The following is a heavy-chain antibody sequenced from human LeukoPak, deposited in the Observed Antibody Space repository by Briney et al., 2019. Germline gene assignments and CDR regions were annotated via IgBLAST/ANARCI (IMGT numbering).Heavy chain of an antibody. D-gene: IGHD6-13*01. J-gene: IGHJ4*02. CDR3: ARGSTWSDY. CDR2: IFYSVNT. Sequence: SETLSLTCTVSGDSISSYYWNWIRQPPGKGLEWIGYIFYSVNTNYNPSLKSRATISVDTSKNQFSLKLSSVTAADTAVYYCARGSTWSDYWGQGTLVTVSS. V-gene: IGHV4-59*01. CDR1: GDSISSYY.